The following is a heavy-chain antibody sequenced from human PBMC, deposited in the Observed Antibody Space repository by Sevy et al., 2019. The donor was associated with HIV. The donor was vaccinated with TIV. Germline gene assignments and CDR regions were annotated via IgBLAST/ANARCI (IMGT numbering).Heavy chain of an antibody. Sequence: GASVKVSCKASGDTFTNNYIHWVRQAPGQGLEWMGMVDPSAGSTTYAQKFQGRVTMTRDTSTSILYMDLSSLRSEDTAVYYCVRADPDQYFDSWGQGTLVTVSS. CDR1: GDTFTNNY. CDR2: VDPSAGST. V-gene: IGHV1-46*01. J-gene: IGHJ4*02. CDR3: VRADPDQYFDS.